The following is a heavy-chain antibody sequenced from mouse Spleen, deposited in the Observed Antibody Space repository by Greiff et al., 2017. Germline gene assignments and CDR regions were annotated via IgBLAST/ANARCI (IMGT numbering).Heavy chain of an antibody. Sequence: VKVVESGAELAKPGASVKMSCKASGYTFTSYWMHWVKQRPGQGLEWIGYINPSTGYTEYNQKFKDKATLTADKSSSTAYMQLSSLTSEDSAVYYCARGYYRYDVAWFAYWGQGTLVTVSA. CDR2: INPSTGYT. D-gene: IGHD2-14*01. J-gene: IGHJ3*01. V-gene: IGHV1-7*01. CDR3: ARGYYRYDVAWFAY. CDR1: GYTFTSYW.